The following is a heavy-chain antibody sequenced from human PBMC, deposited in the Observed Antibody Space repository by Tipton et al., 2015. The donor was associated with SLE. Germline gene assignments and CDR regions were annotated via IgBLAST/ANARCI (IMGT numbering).Heavy chain of an antibody. CDR2: IRSKAYGGTT. D-gene: IGHD3-10*01. J-gene: IGHJ4*02. CDR1: GFTFSSYA. Sequence: RSLRLSCAASGFTFSSYAMSWFRQAPGKGLEWVGFIRSKAYGGTTEYAASVKGRFTISRDDSKSIAYLQMNSLKTEDTAVYYCTRKGYDYGSGSYYFDYWGQGTLVTVSS. V-gene: IGHV3-49*03. CDR3: TRKGYDYGSGSYYFDY.